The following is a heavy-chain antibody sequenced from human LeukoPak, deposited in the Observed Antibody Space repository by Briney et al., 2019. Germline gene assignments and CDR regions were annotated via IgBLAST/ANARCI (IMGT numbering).Heavy chain of an antibody. J-gene: IGHJ4*02. CDR3: TGTQLMWFGELSDDF. D-gene: IGHD3-10*01. CDR1: GFTFSSYW. CDR2: INSDGSHT. Sequence: PGGSLRLSCAASGFTFSSYWMHWVRQVPGKGLDWVSRINSDGSHTIYMDSVKGRFTMSRDNAKNTLYLQMNTLRVEGTAVYYCTGTQLMWFGELSDDFWGQGTLVTVSS. V-gene: IGHV3-74*01.